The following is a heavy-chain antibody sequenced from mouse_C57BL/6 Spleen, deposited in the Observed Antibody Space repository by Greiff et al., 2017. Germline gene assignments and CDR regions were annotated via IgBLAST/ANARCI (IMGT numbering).Heavy chain of an antibody. CDR1: GYTFTSYG. Sequence: VQLQESGAELARPGASVKLSCKASGYTFTSYGISWVKQRTGQGLEWIGEIYPRSGNTYYNEKFKGKATLTADKSSSTAYMELRSLTSEDSAVYFCARDAAIRRAMDYWGQGTSVTVSS. D-gene: IGHD2-12*01. J-gene: IGHJ4*01. CDR3: ARDAAIRRAMDY. V-gene: IGHV1-81*01. CDR2: IYPRSGNT.